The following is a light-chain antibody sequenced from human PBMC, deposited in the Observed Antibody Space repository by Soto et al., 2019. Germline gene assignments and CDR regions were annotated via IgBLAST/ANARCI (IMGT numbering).Light chain of an antibody. CDR1: QSINSW. Sequence: DIQMTQSPSTLSASVGDRVTITCRASQSINSWLAWYQQKPGKAPKLLIYDASSLESGVPSRFSGSGSGTEFTLTISSLQPDDFATYYCQQYNSYLWTFGQGTKVDIK. V-gene: IGKV1-5*01. CDR2: DAS. CDR3: QQYNSYLWT. J-gene: IGKJ1*01.